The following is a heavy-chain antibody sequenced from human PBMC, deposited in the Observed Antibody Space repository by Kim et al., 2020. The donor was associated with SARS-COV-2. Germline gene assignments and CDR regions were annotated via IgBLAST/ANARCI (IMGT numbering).Heavy chain of an antibody. Sequence: EKYYVGSVEGRFTISRDNAKNSLYLQMNSLRAEDAAVYYCARDRQGYSSRWGQGTLVTVSS. CDR3: ARDRQGYSSR. CDR2: EK. V-gene: IGHV3-7*01. J-gene: IGHJ4*02. D-gene: IGHD6-13*01.